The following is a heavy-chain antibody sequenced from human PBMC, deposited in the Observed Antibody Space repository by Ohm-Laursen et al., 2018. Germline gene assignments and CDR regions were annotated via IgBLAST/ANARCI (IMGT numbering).Heavy chain of an antibody. CDR2: IGTSNTTI. V-gene: IGHV3-48*04. CDR1: GFTFSRYW. J-gene: IGHJ2*01. D-gene: IGHD6-19*01. Sequence: SLRLSCSATGFTFSRYWMNWIRQVPGKGPEWLSYIGTSNTTIYYADSVNGRFTISRDNAKNSLYLQMNSLRVEDTAVYYCARPKQWLGYFDLWGRGTLVTVSS. CDR3: ARPKQWLGYFDL.